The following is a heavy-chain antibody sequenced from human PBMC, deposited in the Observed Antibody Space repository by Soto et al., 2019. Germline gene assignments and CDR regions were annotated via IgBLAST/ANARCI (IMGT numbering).Heavy chain of an antibody. D-gene: IGHD3-10*01. J-gene: IGHJ5*02. CDR1: GFTFSNYG. CDR2: ISYDGSHK. Sequence: QVQLVESGGGVVQPGRSLRLSCEAYGFTFSNYGFHWVRQAPGKGLEWVAVISYDGSHKYYTDSVKGRFTISRDNSKNTVSLQMNNLRPDDTAVYYWAKDSGEPHDPPLYNWFDPWGRGTQVTVYS. CDR3: AKDSGEPHDPPLYNWFDP. V-gene: IGHV3-30*18.